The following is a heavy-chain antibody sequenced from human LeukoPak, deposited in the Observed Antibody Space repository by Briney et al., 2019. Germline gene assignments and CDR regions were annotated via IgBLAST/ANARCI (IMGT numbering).Heavy chain of an antibody. CDR1: GFPFSTYY. Sequence: GGSLRLSCAASGFPFSTYYMGWVRQAPGKGLQWVANIKQDGSDKFYEGSVRGRFIISRDNAKNSLFLQMNDLRVDDTAVYYCARLFYYFDFWGQGALVTVSS. V-gene: IGHV3-7*03. CDR3: ARLFYYFDF. J-gene: IGHJ4*02. D-gene: IGHD2-21*01. CDR2: IKQDGSDK.